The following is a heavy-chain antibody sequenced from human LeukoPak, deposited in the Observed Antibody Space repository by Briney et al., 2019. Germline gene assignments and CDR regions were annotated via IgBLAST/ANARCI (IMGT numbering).Heavy chain of an antibody. CDR2: IRSKAYGGTT. CDR1: GFTFGDCA. D-gene: IGHD2-2*01. CDR3: TSICSSTSCYPQALDY. Sequence: GGSLRLSCTASGFTFGDCAMSWVRQAPGKGLEWVGFIRSKAYGGTTEYAASVKGRFTISRDDSKSIAYLQMNSLKTEDTAVYYCTSICSSTSCYPQALDYWGQGTLVTVSS. J-gene: IGHJ4*02. V-gene: IGHV3-49*04.